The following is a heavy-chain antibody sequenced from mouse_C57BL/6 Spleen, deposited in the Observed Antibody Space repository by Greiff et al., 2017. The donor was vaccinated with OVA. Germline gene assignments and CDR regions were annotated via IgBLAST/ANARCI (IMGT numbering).Heavy chain of an antibody. CDR1: GYTFTDYY. J-gene: IGHJ3*01. CDR3: ARDDGSSYFFAY. V-gene: IGHV1-75*01. D-gene: IGHD1-1*01. CDR2: IFPGSGST. Sequence: VKLMESGPELVKPGASVKISCKASGYTFTDYYINWVKQRPGQGLEWIGWIFPGSGSTYYNEKFKGKATLTVDKSSSTAYMLLSSLTSEDSAVYFCARDDGSSYFFAYWGQGTLVTVSA.